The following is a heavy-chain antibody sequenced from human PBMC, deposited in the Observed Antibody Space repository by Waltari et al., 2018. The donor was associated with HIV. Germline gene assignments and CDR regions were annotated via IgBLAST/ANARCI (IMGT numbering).Heavy chain of an antibody. CDR2: LYVDGTS. Sequence: EVQLVTAGGRLVLPGGALRLSCTASNFSVIDNYVTWVRQAPGTGLEWVAVLYVDGTSHYSDSVRGRFIVSGDKSKNTVFLQMNYLIVEDTALYFCVKGVKFYGPWGQGTQVTVSP. CDR1: NFSVIDNY. J-gene: IGHJ5*02. D-gene: IGHD2-21*01. V-gene: IGHV3-53*04. CDR3: VKGVKFYGP.